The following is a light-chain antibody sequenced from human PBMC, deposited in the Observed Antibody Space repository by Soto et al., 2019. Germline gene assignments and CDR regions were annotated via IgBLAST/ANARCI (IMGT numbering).Light chain of an antibody. V-gene: IGKV3-20*01. CDR3: QQYGSSPQNT. CDR2: GAS. Sequence: TQSPSTLSASIGDRVTITCRASQSVSSSYLAWYQQKPGQAPRLLIYGASSRATGIPDRFSGSGSGTDFTLTISRLEPEDFAVYYCQQYGSSPQNTFGQGTKLEIK. J-gene: IGKJ2*01. CDR1: QSVSSSY.